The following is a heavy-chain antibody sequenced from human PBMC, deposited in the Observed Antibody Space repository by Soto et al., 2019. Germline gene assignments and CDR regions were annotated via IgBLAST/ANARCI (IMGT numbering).Heavy chain of an antibody. CDR2: IKQDGSEK. Sequence: GGSLRLSCAASGFTFSSYWMSWVRQAPGKGLEWVANIKQDGSEKHYVDSVKGRFTISRDNAKNSLYLQMNSLRAEDTAVYYFARHGSGGYYDYYGMDVWAQGTTVTVS. V-gene: IGHV3-7*05. D-gene: IGHD3-10*01. CDR1: GFTFSSYW. J-gene: IGHJ6*02. CDR3: ARHGSGGYYDYYGMDV.